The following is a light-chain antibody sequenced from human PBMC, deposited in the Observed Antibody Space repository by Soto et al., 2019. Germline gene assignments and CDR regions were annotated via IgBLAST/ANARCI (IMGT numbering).Light chain of an antibody. CDR2: GAS. CDR1: QSVSSSY. CDR3: QHFGSSPPIT. V-gene: IGKV3-20*01. Sequence: EIVLTQYPGTLSLSPGERATLSCRASQSVSSSYLAWYQQKPGQAPRLLIYGASSRATGIPDRFSGSGSGTDFTFTISRLEPEDFAVYFCQHFGSSPPITFGQGTRLEIK. J-gene: IGKJ5*01.